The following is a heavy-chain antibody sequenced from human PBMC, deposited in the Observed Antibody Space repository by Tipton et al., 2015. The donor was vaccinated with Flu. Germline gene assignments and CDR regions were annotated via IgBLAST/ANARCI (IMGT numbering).Heavy chain of an antibody. Sequence: TLSLTCAVSGYSISSGYYWGWIRQPPGKGLEWIGSIYHSGSTYYNPSLKSRVTISVDTSKNQFSLKLSSVTAADTAVYYCATTYYDFWSGYLFDYWGQGTLVTVSS. D-gene: IGHD3-3*01. V-gene: IGHV4-38-2*01. CDR3: ATTYYDFWSGYLFDY. CDR2: IYHSGST. CDR1: GYSISSGYY. J-gene: IGHJ4*02.